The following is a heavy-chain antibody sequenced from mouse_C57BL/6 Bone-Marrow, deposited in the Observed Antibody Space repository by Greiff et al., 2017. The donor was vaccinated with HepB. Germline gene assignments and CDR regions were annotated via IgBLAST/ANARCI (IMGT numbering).Heavy chain of an antibody. CDR1: GYSITSGYY. V-gene: IGHV3-6*01. J-gene: IGHJ2*01. CDR2: ISYDGSN. CDR3: ARDPYYYGRALDY. D-gene: IGHD1-1*01. Sequence: EVQLVESGPGLVKPSQSLSLTCSVTGYSITSGYYWNWIRQFPGNKLEWMGYISYDGSNNYNPSLNNRISITRDTSKNQFFLKLNSVTTEDTATYYCARDPYYYGRALDYWGQGTTLTVSS.